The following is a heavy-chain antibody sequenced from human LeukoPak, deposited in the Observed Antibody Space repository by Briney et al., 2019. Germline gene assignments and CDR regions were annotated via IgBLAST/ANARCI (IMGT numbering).Heavy chain of an antibody. V-gene: IGHV3-53*01. Sequence: PGGSLRLSCAASGFSVSAQYMNWVRQAPGKGLEWVSIIYSGADTYYADSVKGRFTIFRDTSKNTLFLHMNNLRVEDTAVYYCARVGDHYHWYLDLWGRGTLVGVSS. J-gene: IGHJ2*01. CDR2: IYSGADT. CDR3: ARVGDHYHWYLDL. CDR1: GFSVSAQY. D-gene: IGHD3-10*01.